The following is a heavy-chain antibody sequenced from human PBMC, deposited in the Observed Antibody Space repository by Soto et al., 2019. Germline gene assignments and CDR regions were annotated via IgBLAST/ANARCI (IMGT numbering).Heavy chain of an antibody. CDR2: IGSSSSTI. Sequence: GGSLRLSCAASGFTFSSYSMNWVRQAPGKGLEWVSYIGSSSSTIYYADSVKGRFTISRDNAKNSLYLQMNSLRAEDTAVYYCARVVSHGDNYWGQGTLVTVSS. J-gene: IGHJ4*02. V-gene: IGHV3-48*01. CDR1: GFTFSSYS. CDR3: ARVVSHGDNY. D-gene: IGHD4-17*01.